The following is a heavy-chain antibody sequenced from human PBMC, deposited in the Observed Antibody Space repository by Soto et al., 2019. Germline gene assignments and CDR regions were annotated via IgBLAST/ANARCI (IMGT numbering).Heavy chain of an antibody. V-gene: IGHV3-30*18. Sequence: QVQLVESGGGVVQPGRSLRLSCAASGFTFSSYGMHWVRQAPGKGLEWVAVISYDGSNKYYADSVKGRFTISRDNSKNPVYLQMNSLRAEDTAVYYCAKEGYYGSGSPIDYWGQGTLVTVSS. J-gene: IGHJ4*02. D-gene: IGHD3-10*01. CDR2: ISYDGSNK. CDR3: AKEGYYGSGSPIDY. CDR1: GFTFSSYG.